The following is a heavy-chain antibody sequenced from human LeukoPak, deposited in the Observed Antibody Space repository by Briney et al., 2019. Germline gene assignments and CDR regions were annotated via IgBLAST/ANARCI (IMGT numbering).Heavy chain of an antibody. D-gene: IGHD3-16*01. V-gene: IGHV4-31*03. CDR1: GGSISSGGYY. J-gene: IGHJ4*02. Sequence: SQTLSLTCTVSGGSISSGGYYWSWIRRHPGKGLEWIGYIYYSGSTYYNPSLKSRVTISVDTSKNQFSLKLSSVTAADTAVYYCARDRNDDYVWGSSGYFDYWGQGTLVTVSS. CDR2: IYYSGST. CDR3: ARDRNDDYVWGSSGYFDY.